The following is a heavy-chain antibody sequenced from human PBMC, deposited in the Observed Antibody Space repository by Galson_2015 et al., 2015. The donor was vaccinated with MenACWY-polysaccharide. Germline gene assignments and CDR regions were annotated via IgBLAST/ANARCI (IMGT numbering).Heavy chain of an antibody. D-gene: IGHD3/OR15-3a*01. J-gene: IGHJ4*02. Sequence: LRLSCAASGFTVSTNYLSWVRQAPGKGLEWVSVIFGGGDTHYADAVKGRFTISRDNSKNTLSLQMNSLRGEDTAVYYCTRDVYGRGDWYFENWGQGTLVTVSS. CDR1: GFTVSTNY. V-gene: IGHV3-53*01. CDR2: IFGGGDT. CDR3: TRDVYGRGDWYFEN.